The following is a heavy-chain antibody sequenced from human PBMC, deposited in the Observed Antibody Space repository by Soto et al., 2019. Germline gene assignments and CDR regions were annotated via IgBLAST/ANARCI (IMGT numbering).Heavy chain of an antibody. CDR2: IKQDESEK. V-gene: IGHV3-7*03. Sequence: GGSLRLSCAASGVTFSSYAMSWVRQAPGKGLEWVANIKQDESEKNYLDSVKGRFTISRDNAKNSLYLQMNSLRAEDTAVYYCASDRFRGTYYLRGVTYFFEEWGQGAPVTVSS. J-gene: IGHJ4*02. D-gene: IGHD1-26*01. CDR1: GVTFSSYA. CDR3: ASDRFRGTYYLRGVTYFFEE.